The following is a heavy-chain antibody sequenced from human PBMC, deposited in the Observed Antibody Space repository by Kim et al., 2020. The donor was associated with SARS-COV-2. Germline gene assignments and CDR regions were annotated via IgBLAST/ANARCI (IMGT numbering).Heavy chain of an antibody. J-gene: IGHJ6*02. D-gene: IGHD3-10*01. V-gene: IGHV3-33*01. CDR1: GFTFSSYG. CDR3: ARDGSGFYYYYGMDV. Sequence: GGSLRLSCAASGFTFSSYGMHWVRQAPGKGLEWVAVIWYDGSNKYYADSVKGRFTISRDNSKNTLYLQMNSLRAEDTAVYYCARDGSGFYYYYGMDVWGQGATVTVSS. CDR2: IWYDGSNK.